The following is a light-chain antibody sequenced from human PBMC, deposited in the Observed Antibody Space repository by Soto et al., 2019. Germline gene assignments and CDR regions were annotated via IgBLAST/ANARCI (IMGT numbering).Light chain of an antibody. CDR2: DNN. CDR1: SSNIGNNY. V-gene: IGLV1-51*01. J-gene: IGLJ3*02. CDR3: GTWDSRLSAGRV. Sequence: QSVLTQPPSVSAAPGQKVTISCSGSSSNIGNNYVSWYQQLPGTAPKLLIYDNNKRPSGIPDRFSGSKSGTSATLGITGLQTGDEADYYCGTWDSRLSAGRVFGGGTKLTGL.